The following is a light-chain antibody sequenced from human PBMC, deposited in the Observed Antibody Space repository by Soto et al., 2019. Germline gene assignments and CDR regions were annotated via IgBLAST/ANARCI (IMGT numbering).Light chain of an antibody. CDR3: QQYGSSPFT. V-gene: IGKV3-20*01. CDR2: GAS. CDR1: QSVSSSY. Sequence: EIVLTQSPGTLSLSPGERATLSCRASQSVSSSYLAWYQQKPGQGPRLLIYGASSRATGIPDRFRGSGSGTDFTLTISRLEPEDFVVYYCQQYGSSPFTFGPGTKVDIK. J-gene: IGKJ3*01.